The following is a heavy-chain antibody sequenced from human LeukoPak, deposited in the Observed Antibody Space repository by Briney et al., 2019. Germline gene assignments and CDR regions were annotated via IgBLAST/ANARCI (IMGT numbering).Heavy chain of an antibody. CDR3: ARQISGYTTYYYYYGMDV. Sequence: ASVKVSCKASGYTFTSYDINWVRQTTGQGLEWMGWMNPNSGNTGYARKFQGRVSMTRNTSTSTAYMELSSLRSEDTAVYYCARQISGYTTYYYYYGMDVWGQGTTVTVSS. CDR1: GYTFTSYD. J-gene: IGHJ6*02. D-gene: IGHD3-22*01. V-gene: IGHV1-8*01. CDR2: MNPNSGNT.